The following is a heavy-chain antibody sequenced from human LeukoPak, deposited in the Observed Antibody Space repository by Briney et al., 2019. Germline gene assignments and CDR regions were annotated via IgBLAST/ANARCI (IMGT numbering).Heavy chain of an antibody. CDR3: ARSLWPEDY. CDR2: INQDGNSQ. V-gene: IGHV3-7*01. CDR1: GFAFSSYW. D-gene: IGHD2-21*01. J-gene: IGHJ4*02. Sequence: GGSLRLSREASGFAFSSYWASWVRQAPGKGLEWVANINQDGNSQNYVDSVRGRFTISKDNAKNSVYLQMNSLRAEDTAVYYCARSLWPEDYWGQGILVTVSS.